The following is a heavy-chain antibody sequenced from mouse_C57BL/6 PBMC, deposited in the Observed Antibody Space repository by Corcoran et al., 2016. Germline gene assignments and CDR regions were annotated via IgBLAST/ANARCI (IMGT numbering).Heavy chain of an antibody. CDR3: ARSGDGNYWYFDV. V-gene: IGHV1-63*01. CDR2: IYPGGGYT. CDR1: GYTFTNYW. J-gene: IGHJ1*03. D-gene: IGHD2-1*01. Sequence: QVQLQQSGAELVRPGTSVKMSCKASGYTFTNYWIGWAKQRPGHGLEWIGDIYPGGGYTNYNEKFKGKATLTADKSSSTAYMQFSSLTSEDSAIYYCARSGDGNYWYFDVWGTGTTVTVSS.